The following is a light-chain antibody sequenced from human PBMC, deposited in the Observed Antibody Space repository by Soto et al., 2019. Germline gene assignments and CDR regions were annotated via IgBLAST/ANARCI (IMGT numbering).Light chain of an antibody. V-gene: IGKV1-39*01. CDR2: AAS. J-gene: IGKJ2*02. CDR1: QSISSY. CDR3: QQSYRTPCT. Sequence: DIQMTQYTSSLSASGGDRVTITCRSSQSISSYLNWYQQKPGKAPKVLIYAASNLQSWVPSRFSGSGSGTDFTLTISSLQPEEFATYYCQQSYRTPCTFGQGTKLEIK.